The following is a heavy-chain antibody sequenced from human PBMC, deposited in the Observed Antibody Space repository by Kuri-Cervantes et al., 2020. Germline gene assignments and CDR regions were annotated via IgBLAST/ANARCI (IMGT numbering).Heavy chain of an antibody. V-gene: IGHV3-73*01. CDR2: IRSKANNYAT. J-gene: IGHJ3*02. Sequence: GGSLRLSCAASGFTFSGSAMHWVRQASGKGLEWVGRIRSKANNYATAYAASVKGRFTISRDDSKNTAYLQMNSLRAEDTAVYYCARENPTTVNSAFDIWGQGTMVTVSS. CDR3: ARENPTTVNSAFDI. CDR1: GFTFSGSA. D-gene: IGHD4-17*01.